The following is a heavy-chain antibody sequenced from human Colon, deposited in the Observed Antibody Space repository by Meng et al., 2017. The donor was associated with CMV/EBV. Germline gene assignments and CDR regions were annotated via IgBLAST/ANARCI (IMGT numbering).Heavy chain of an antibody. D-gene: IGHD3-10*01. V-gene: IGHV4-38-2*02. CDR1: GYSIGSGYY. CDR2: IYHSGST. J-gene: IGHJ6*02. Sequence: GSLRLSCTVSGYSIGSGYYWGWIRQPPGKGLEWIGSIYHSGSTYYNPSLKSRVTISVDTSKNQFSLKLSSVTAADTAVYYCARDRIGGDVLLWFGELQYYYYGMDVWGQGTTVTVSS. CDR3: ARDRIGGDVLLWFGELQYYYYGMDV.